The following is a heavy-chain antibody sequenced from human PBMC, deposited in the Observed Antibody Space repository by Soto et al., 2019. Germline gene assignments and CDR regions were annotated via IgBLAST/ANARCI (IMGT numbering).Heavy chain of an antibody. CDR2: FYYGGST. D-gene: IGHD1-26*01. J-gene: IGHJ4*02. Sequence: KSSETLSLTCTVSGVSIGSSDYHWGWIRQAPGKGLEWIGNFYYGGSTYYNPSLKSRVTVSVDTSKNQFSLKLTSVAAADTAVYYCARRIMGAIKGFDYWGQGTLVTVPQ. CDR3: ARRIMGAIKGFDY. CDR1: GVSIGSSDYH. V-gene: IGHV4-39*01.